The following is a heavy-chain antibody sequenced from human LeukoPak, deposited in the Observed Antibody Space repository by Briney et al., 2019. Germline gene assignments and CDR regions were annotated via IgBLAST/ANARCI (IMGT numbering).Heavy chain of an antibody. CDR1: GYTFTSYY. J-gene: IGHJ6*02. CDR3: ARATGRGYSGYEPYYYYYGMDV. CDR2: INPSGGST. V-gene: IGHV1-46*01. D-gene: IGHD5-12*01. Sequence: GASVKVSCKASGYTFTSYYMHWVRQAPGQGLEWMGIINPSGGSTSYAQKFQGRVTMTRDTSTSTVYMELSSLRSEDTAVYYCARATGRGYSGYEPYYYYYGMDVWGQGTTVTVSS.